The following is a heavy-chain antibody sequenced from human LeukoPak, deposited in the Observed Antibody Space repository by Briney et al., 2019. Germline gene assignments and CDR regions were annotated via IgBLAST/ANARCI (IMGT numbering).Heavy chain of an antibody. CDR3: ARVRAGETGFFAVAGTGVDY. CDR2: MNHSGST. D-gene: IGHD6-19*01. V-gene: IGHV4-34*01. Sequence: SETLSLTCAVDGGSFSGYYWSWIRQPPGKGLEWIGEMNHSGSTNYNPSLKSRVTISVDTSKNQFSLKLSSVTAADTAVYYCARVRAGETGFFAVAGTGVDYWGQGTLVTVSS. CDR1: GGSFSGYY. J-gene: IGHJ4*02.